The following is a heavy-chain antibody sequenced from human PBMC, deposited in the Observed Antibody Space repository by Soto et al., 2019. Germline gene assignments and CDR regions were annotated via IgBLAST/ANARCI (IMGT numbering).Heavy chain of an antibody. CDR2: INHSGST. V-gene: IGHV4-34*01. Sequence: TLSLTCAVYGGSFSGYYWSWIRQPPGKGLEWIGEINHSGSTNYNPSLKSRVTISVDTSKNQFSLKLSSVTAADTAVYYCARLYYYDSSGYYYDYYYGMDVWGQGTTVTVSS. CDR1: GGSFSGYY. J-gene: IGHJ6*02. D-gene: IGHD3-22*01. CDR3: ARLYYYDSSGYYYDYYYGMDV.